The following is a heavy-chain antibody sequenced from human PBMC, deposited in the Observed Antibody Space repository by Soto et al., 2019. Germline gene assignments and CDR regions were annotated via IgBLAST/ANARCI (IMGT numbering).Heavy chain of an antibody. CDR1: GYTFTSYA. V-gene: IGHV1-3*01. D-gene: IGHD6-19*01. CDR3: ARDTRDSGWPDY. CDR2: INAGNGNT. Sequence: ASVQVSCKASGYTFTSYAMHWVRQAPGQRLEWMGWINAGNGNTKYSQKFQGRVTITRDTSASTAYMELSSLRSEDTAVYYCARDTRDSGWPDYWGQGTLVTVSS. J-gene: IGHJ4*02.